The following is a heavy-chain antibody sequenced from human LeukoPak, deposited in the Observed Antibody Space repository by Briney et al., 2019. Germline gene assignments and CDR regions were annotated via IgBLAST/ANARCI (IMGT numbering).Heavy chain of an antibody. CDR1: GGSISSSNYY. V-gene: IGHV4-39*07. CDR2: IYYSGST. Sequence: PSETLSLTCTVSGGSISSSNYYWGWIRQPPGKGLEWIGSIYYSGSTYYNPSLKSRVTISVDTSKNQFSLKLSSVTAADTAVYYCARADYYDSSGYYGNWFDPWGQGTLVTVSS. J-gene: IGHJ5*02. D-gene: IGHD3-22*01. CDR3: ARADYYDSSGYYGNWFDP.